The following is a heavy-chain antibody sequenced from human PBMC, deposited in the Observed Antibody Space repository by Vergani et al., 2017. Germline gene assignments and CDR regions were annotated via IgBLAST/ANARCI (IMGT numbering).Heavy chain of an antibody. CDR2: ISARYPST. CDR3: ARLSYDTTPYLQGGYDC. CDR1: GFTFSACP. J-gene: IGHJ4*02. D-gene: IGHD3-22*01. V-gene: IGHV3-23*01. Sequence: EVQLLQSGGGVIQPGGSVRLSCAASGFTFSACPMTWFRQAPGKGLEWVSAISARYPSTYYADSVKGRFTISRDNSKNMLYLQMNSLRAEDTAVYYCARLSYDTTPYLQGGYDCWGQGTLVSVSS.